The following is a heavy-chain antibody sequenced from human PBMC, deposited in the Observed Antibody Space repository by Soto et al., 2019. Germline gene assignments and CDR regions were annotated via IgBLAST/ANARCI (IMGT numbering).Heavy chain of an antibody. CDR2: ISYDGSNK. V-gene: IGHV3-30*18. Sequence: QVQLVESGGGVVQPGRSLRLSCAASGFTFSSYGMHWVRQAPGKGLEWVAVISYDGSNKYYADSVKGRFTISRDNSKNTLYLQLNSVRAEDTGVYYCAKDAWSAAATITNWFEPWGQGTLVTVSS. J-gene: IGHJ5*02. D-gene: IGHD5-12*01. CDR3: AKDAWSAAATITNWFEP. CDR1: GFTFSSYG.